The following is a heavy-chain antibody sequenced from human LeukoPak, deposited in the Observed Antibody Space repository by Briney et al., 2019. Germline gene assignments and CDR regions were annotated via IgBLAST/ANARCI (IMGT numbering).Heavy chain of an antibody. Sequence: PGGSLRLSCAASGFTFTNYGMNWVRQPPGKGVEWVSSISSSGTSIDYADSVKGRFTVSRDSATNSLYLQMNSLRAEDTAVYYCVRTAKDIVIVPASYYMDVWGKGTTVTVSS. V-gene: IGHV3-21*01. D-gene: IGHD2-2*01. CDR1: GFTFTNYG. CDR2: ISSSGTSI. CDR3: VRTAKDIVIVPASYYMDV. J-gene: IGHJ6*03.